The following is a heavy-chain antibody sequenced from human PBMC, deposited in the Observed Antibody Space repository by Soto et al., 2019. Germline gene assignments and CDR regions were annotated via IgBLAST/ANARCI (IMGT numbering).Heavy chain of an antibody. CDR1: GYTFTSYA. Sequence: ASVKVSCKASGYTFTSYAMHWVRQAPGQRLEWMGWINAGNGNTKYSQKFQGRVTITRDTSASTAYMELSSLRSEDTAVYYCAREGYGDYVRGYFDYWGQGTLVTVAS. D-gene: IGHD4-17*01. CDR3: AREGYGDYVRGYFDY. CDR2: INAGNGNT. J-gene: IGHJ4*02. V-gene: IGHV1-3*01.